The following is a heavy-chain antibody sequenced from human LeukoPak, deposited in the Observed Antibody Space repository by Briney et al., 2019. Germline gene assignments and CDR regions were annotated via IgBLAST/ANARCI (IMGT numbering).Heavy chain of an antibody. CDR2: ISSSSSYI. CDR3: ARDLKQQLVKGDY. J-gene: IGHJ4*02. CDR1: GFTFSSYS. D-gene: IGHD6-13*01. Sequence: KPGGSLRLSCAASGFTFSSYSMNWVRQAPGKGLEWVSSISSSSSYIYYADSVKGRFTISRENAKNSLYLQMNSLRAEDTAVYYCARDLKQQLVKGDYWGQGTLVTVSS. V-gene: IGHV3-21*01.